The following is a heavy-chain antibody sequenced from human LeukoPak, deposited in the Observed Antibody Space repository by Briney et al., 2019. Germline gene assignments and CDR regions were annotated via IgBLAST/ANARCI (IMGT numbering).Heavy chain of an antibody. CDR1: GFTFSSYA. CDR2: ISGSGGST. J-gene: IGHJ4*02. Sequence: PGGSLRLSCAASGFTFSSYAMSWVRQAPGKGLEWVSAISGSGGSTYYADSVKGRFTISRDNAKNSLYLQMNSLRAEDTAVYYCARDGRWLQLERNFDYWGQGTLVTVSS. CDR3: ARDGRWLQLERNFDY. V-gene: IGHV3-23*01. D-gene: IGHD5-24*01.